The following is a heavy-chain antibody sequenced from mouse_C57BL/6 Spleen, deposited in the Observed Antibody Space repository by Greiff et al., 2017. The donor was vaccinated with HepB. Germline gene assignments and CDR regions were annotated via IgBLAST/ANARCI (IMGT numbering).Heavy chain of an antibody. Sequence: QVQLQQPGAELVMPGASVKLSCKASGYTFTSYWMHWVKQRPGQGLEWIGELDPSDSYTNYNQKFKGKSTLTVDKSSSTAYLQLSSLTSEDSAVYYCARGDYYGSSQYYFDYWGQGTTLTVSS. CDR3: ARGDYYGSSQYYFDY. V-gene: IGHV1-69*01. CDR2: LDPSDSYT. D-gene: IGHD1-1*01. CDR1: GYTFTSYW. J-gene: IGHJ2*01.